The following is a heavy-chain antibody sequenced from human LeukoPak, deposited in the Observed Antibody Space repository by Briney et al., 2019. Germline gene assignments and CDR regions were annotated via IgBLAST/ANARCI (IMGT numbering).Heavy chain of an antibody. D-gene: IGHD3-3*01. V-gene: IGHV1-3*01. Sequence: ASVKVSCKASGYTFTSYAMHWVRQAPGQRLEWMGWINAGNGNTKYSQKFQGRVTITRDTSASTAYMELSSLRSEDTAVYYCARDGPALYGFWSGYDTYYFDYWGQGTLVTVSS. CDR1: GYTFTSYA. J-gene: IGHJ4*02. CDR3: ARDGPALYGFWSGYDTYYFDY. CDR2: INAGNGNT.